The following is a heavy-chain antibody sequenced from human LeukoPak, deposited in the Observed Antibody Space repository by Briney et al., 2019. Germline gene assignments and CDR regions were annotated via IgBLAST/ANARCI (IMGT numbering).Heavy chain of an antibody. CDR1: GGTFSSYA. J-gene: IGHJ4*02. D-gene: IGHD3-22*01. CDR3: ARAPNLHYYDSSGPYYFDY. Sequence: SVNVSCKASGGTFSSYAISWVRQAPGQGLEWMGGIIPIFGTANYAQKFQGRVTITADESTSTAYMELSSLRSEDTAVYYCARAPNLHYYDSSGPYYFDYWGQGTLVTVSS. CDR2: IIPIFGTA. V-gene: IGHV1-69*13.